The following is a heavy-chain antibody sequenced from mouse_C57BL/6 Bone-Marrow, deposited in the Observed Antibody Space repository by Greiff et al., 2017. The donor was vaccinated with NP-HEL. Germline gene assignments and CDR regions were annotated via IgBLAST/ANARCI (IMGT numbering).Heavy chain of an antibody. CDR1: GYTFPSYW. Sequence: VQLQQPGAELVKPGASVKMSCKASGYTFPSYWITWVKQRPGQGLEWIGDLYPGSGSTNYNEKFKSKATLTVDTSSSTAYMQLSSLTSEDSAVYYCARDCYGSSYGYFDVWGTGTTVTVSS. V-gene: IGHV1-55*01. J-gene: IGHJ1*03. CDR2: LYPGSGST. CDR3: ARDCYGSSYGYFDV. D-gene: IGHD1-1*01.